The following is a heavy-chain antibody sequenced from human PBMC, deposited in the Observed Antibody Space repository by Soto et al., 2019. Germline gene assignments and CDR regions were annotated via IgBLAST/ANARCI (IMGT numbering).Heavy chain of an antibody. D-gene: IGHD2-15*01. Sequence: SQTLSLTCVISGDSVSSNGACWNWIRQSPSRGLQWLGRIYYRSKWFHDYAASVESRMIINPDTSRNQFSLQLHYVTPEDTDVYDFERLQCSAGSCLECLDFWGQGTTVTVSS. CDR2: IYYRSKWFH. CDR1: GDSVSSNGAC. CDR3: ERLQCSAGSCLECLDF. J-gene: IGHJ6*02. V-gene: IGHV6-1*01.